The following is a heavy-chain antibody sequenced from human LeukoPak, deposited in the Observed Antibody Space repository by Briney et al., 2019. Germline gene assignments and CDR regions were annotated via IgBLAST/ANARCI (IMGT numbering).Heavy chain of an antibody. Sequence: GSSVKVSCKASGGTFSSYAISWVRQAPGQGLEWMRWISAYNGNTNYAQKLQGRVTMTTDTSTSTAYMELRSLRSDDTAVYYCARDRNWFDPWGQGTLVTVSS. CDR1: GGTFSSYA. CDR3: ARDRNWFDP. CDR2: ISAYNGNT. J-gene: IGHJ5*02. V-gene: IGHV1-18*01.